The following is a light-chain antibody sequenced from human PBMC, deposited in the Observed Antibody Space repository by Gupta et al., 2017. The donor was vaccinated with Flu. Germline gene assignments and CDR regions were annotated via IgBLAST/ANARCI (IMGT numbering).Light chain of an antibody. Sequence: EIVFTQSPSTLSLSPVERATLFCRASQSVSTYLAWYQHKPGQAPRLLIYDASNRATGIPARFSGSGSGTDFTLTISSLEPEDFAVYYCQKRSNWPPYTFGQGTRLEI. CDR3: QKRSNWPPYT. CDR2: DAS. J-gene: IGKJ2*01. V-gene: IGKV3-11*01. CDR1: QSVSTY.